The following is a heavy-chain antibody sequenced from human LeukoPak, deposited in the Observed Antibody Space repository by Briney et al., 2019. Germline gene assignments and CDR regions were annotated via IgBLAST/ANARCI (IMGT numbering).Heavy chain of an antibody. CDR1: EFSFSNFA. D-gene: IGHD1-1*01. CDR2: ISYDGSIR. Sequence: GGSLRLSCAASEFSFSNFAMYWVRQAPGKGLEWLAVISYDGSIRYYADSVKGRFTISRDNSNNTVHLQMNSLRPDDSALYYCAREDNPLWFDPWGQGTLVTVPS. CDR3: AREDNPLWFDP. J-gene: IGHJ5*02. V-gene: IGHV3-30-3*01.